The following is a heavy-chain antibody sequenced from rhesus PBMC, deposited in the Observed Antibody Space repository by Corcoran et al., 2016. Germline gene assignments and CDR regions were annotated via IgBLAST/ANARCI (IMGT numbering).Heavy chain of an antibody. J-gene: IGHJ5-1*01. CDR1: GYSISSGYY. V-gene: IGHV4S7*01. Sequence: QVQLQESGPGLVKPSETLSLTCAVSGYSISSGYYWGWIRQPPGKGRAWIGSISGSGGSTSYNPSLKSRVTISTDTSKNQLSLKLISVTAADTAVYYCARDRGYSSGWSGRFDVWGPGVLVTVSS. CDR2: ISGSGGST. CDR3: ARDRGYSSGWSGRFDV. D-gene: IGHD6S26*01.